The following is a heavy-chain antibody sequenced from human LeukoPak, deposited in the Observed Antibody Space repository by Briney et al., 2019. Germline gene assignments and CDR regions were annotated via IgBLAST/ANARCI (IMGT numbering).Heavy chain of an antibody. CDR1: GFNFDDYA. J-gene: IGHJ4*02. D-gene: IGHD1-7*01. CDR2: ISWKSDSI. Sequence: GGSLRLSCAASGFNFDDYAMHWVRQAPGKGLEWVSGISWKSDSIGYADSVKGRFTIFRDNAKNSLYLQMDSLRTEDMALYYCAKANRRHWNYAFNFDYWGQGTLVTVSS. CDR3: AKANRRHWNYAFNFDY. V-gene: IGHV3-9*03.